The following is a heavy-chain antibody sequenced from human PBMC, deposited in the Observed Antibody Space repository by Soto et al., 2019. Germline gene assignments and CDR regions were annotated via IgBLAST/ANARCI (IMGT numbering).Heavy chain of an antibody. J-gene: IGHJ4*02. CDR1: GGSISSSSYY. CDR2: IYYSGST. V-gene: IGHV4-39*01. Sequence: TSETLSLTCTVSGGSISSSSYYWGWIRQPPGKGLEWIGSIYYSGSTYYNPSLKSRVTISVDTSKNQFSLKLSSVTAADTAVYYCARMGAAAGSLYFDYWGQGTLVTVSS. D-gene: IGHD6-13*01. CDR3: ARMGAAAGSLYFDY.